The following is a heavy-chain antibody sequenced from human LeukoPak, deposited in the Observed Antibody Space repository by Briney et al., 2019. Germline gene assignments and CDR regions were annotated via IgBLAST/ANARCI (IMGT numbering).Heavy chain of an antibody. Sequence: PSETLSLTCTASGGSISSYYWSWIRQPPGKGLEWIGYIYYSGSTNYNPSLKSRVTISVDTSKNQLSLKLSSVTAADTAVYYCARQYRLSSSDPYYYGMDVWGQGTTVTVSS. D-gene: IGHD6-6*01. CDR3: ARQYRLSSSDPYYYGMDV. CDR2: IYYSGST. CDR1: GGSISSYY. J-gene: IGHJ6*02. V-gene: IGHV4-59*08.